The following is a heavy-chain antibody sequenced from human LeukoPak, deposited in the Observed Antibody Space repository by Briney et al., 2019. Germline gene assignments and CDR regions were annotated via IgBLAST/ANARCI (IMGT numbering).Heavy chain of an antibody. J-gene: IGHJ6*03. CDR3: ARGRGCSSTSCYYYYYYMDV. CDR1: GYTFTSYA. Sequence: ASVKVSCKASGYTFTSYAMHWVRQAPGQRLEWMGWINAGNGNTKYSQKFQGRVTITRNTSISTAYMGLSSLRSEDTAVYYCARGRGCSSTSCYYYYYYMDVWGKGTTVTVSS. CDR2: INAGNGNT. D-gene: IGHD2-2*01. V-gene: IGHV1-3*01.